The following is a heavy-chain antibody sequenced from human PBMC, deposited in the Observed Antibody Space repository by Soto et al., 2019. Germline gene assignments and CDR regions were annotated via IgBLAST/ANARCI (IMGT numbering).Heavy chain of an antibody. V-gene: IGHV4-39*01. Sequence: QLQLQESGPGLVKPSETLSLTCTVSGCSISSSCYYWGWIRQPPGKGLEWIGSIYYSGSTYYNPSLKSRVTISVATSKNQFSLKLSSVTAADTAVYYCATRDSSPHYRYWGQGTLVTVSS. CDR1: GCSISSSCYY. D-gene: IGHD2-15*01. CDR2: IYYSGST. J-gene: IGHJ4*02. CDR3: ATRDSSPHYRY.